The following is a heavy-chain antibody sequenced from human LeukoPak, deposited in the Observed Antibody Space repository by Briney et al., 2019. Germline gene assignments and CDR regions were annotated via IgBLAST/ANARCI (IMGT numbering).Heavy chain of an antibody. V-gene: IGHV3-23*01. J-gene: IGHJ4*02. D-gene: IGHD1-14*01. CDR3: VKDNPLDY. Sequence: GGSLRLSCSASGFTFSTCAMSWVLQAPGKGLDWVSGTSGSGETTYYADSMKGRFTISRDNSKNTLYLHINSLRAEDTAVYYCVKDNPLDYWGQGTLVIVSS. CDR1: GFTFSTCA. CDR2: TSGSGETT.